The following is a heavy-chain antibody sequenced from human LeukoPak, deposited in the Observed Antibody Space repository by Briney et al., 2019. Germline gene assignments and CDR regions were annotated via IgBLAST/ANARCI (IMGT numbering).Heavy chain of an antibody. CDR3: ARVGVTAATADY. D-gene: IGHD6-25*01. J-gene: IGHJ4*02. CDR1: GYTFTSYY. V-gene: IGHV1-46*01. Sequence: ASVKVSCKASGYTFTSYYMHWMRQAPGQGPEWMGIINPRGGSTDYSQKFQDRVTMSSDTSTRTVYMELSSLRSEDTVVYFCARVGVTAATADYWGQGTLVTVSS. CDR2: INPRGGST.